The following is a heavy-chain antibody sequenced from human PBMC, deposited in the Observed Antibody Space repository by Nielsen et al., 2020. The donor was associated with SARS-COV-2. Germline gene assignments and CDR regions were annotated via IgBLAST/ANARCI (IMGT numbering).Heavy chain of an antibody. D-gene: IGHD6-6*01. CDR1: GFTFSPYA. CDR3: ARERGVVAARPVPDYYYGMDV. Sequence: GESLKISCVASGFTFSPYAMHWVRQAPGKGLEWVALISYDGRHEYYADSVKGRFTISRDNSKNTLYLQMNTLRAADTAVYYCARERGVVAARPVPDYYYGMDVWGQGTMVTVSS. V-gene: IGHV3-30*04. J-gene: IGHJ6*02. CDR2: ISYDGRHE.